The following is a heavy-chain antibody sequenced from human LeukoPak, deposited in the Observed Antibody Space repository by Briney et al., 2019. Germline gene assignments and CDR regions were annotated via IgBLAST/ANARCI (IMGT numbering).Heavy chain of an antibody. CDR3: AREAIVDGYFDY. CDR1: GFTFSSYA. J-gene: IGHJ4*02. D-gene: IGHD2-15*01. CDR2: INHSGST. Sequence: GSLRLSCAASGFTFSSYAMHWIRQPPGKGLEWIGEINHSGSTNYNPSLKSRVTISVDTSKNQFSLKLSSVTAADTAVYYCAREAIVDGYFDYWGQGTLVTVSS. V-gene: IGHV4-34*01.